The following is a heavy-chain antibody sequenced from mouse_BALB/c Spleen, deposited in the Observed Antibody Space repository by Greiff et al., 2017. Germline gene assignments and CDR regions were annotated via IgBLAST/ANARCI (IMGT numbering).Heavy chain of an antibody. CDR3: ARRASYWYFDV. V-gene: IGHV5-17*02. J-gene: IGHJ1*01. Sequence: EVHLVESGGGLVQPGGSRKLSCAASGFTFSSFGMHWVRQAPEKGLEWVAYISSGSSTIYYADTVKGRFTISRDNPKNTLFLQMTSLRSEDTAMYYCARRASYWYFDVWGAGTTVTVSS. CDR1: GFTFSSFG. D-gene: IGHD3-1*01. CDR2: ISSGSSTI.